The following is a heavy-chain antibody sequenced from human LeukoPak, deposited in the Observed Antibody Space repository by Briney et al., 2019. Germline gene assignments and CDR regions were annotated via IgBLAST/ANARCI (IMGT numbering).Heavy chain of an antibody. V-gene: IGHV3-30*18. D-gene: IGHD2-15*01. CDR3: VKDGGASAPYGLDV. CDR1: GFTVSSNY. J-gene: IGHJ3*01. Sequence: GGSLRLSCAVSGFTVSSNYMHWVRQAPGKGPEWLAVISSDGNNEYYGDSMKGRFTISRDNSKNMVFLQINSLRLEDTALYVCVKDGGASAPYGLDVWGQGTMVSVSS. CDR2: ISSDGNNE.